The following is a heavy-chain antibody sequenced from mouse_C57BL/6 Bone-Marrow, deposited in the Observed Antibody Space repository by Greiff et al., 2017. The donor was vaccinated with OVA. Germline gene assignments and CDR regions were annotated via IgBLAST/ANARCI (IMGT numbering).Heavy chain of an antibody. CDR3: TSTTVVAADY. Sequence: DVKLVESGAELVRPGASVKLSCTASGFHIKDDYMHWVKQRPEQGLEWIGWIDPENGDTEYASKFQGKATITADTSSNTAYLQLSSLTSEDTAVYYCTSTTVVAADYWGQGTTLTVSS. V-gene: IGHV14-4*01. D-gene: IGHD1-1*01. CDR2: IDPENGDT. J-gene: IGHJ2*01. CDR1: GFHIKDDY.